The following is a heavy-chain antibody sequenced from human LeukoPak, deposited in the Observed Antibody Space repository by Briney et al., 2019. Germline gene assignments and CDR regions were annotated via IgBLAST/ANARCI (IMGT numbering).Heavy chain of an antibody. CDR3: AKDLGSSGWWSDY. V-gene: IGHV3-30*02. CDR1: GFTFSSYA. CDR2: IRYDGSNK. Sequence: GGSLRLSCAASGFTFSSYAMHWVRQAPGKGLEWVAFIRYDGSNKYYADSVKGRFTISRDNSKNTLYLQMNSLRAEDTAVYYCAKDLGSSGWWSDYWGQGTLVTVSS. D-gene: IGHD6-19*01. J-gene: IGHJ4*02.